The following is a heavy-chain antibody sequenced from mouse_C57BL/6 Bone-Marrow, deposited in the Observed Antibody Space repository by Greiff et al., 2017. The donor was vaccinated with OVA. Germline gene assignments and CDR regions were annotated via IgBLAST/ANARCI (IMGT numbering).Heavy chain of an antibody. CDR3: ARGGDPTTIVARRVYFDY. CDR1: GYSFTSYY. Sequence: QVQLQQSGPELVKPGASVKISCKASGYSFTSYYIHWVKQRPGQGLEWIGWIYPGSGNTKYNEKFKGKATLTADTSSSTAYMQLSSLTSEDSAVYYGARGGDPTTIVARRVYFDYWGQGTTLTVSS. V-gene: IGHV1-66*01. J-gene: IGHJ2*01. CDR2: IYPGSGNT. D-gene: IGHD1-1*01.